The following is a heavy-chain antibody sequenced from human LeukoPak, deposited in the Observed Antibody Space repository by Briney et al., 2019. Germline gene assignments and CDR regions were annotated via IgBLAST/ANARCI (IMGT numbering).Heavy chain of an antibody. CDR1: GGSISSYY. D-gene: IGHD6-13*01. CDR3: ARYSSSFLLDY. J-gene: IGHJ4*02. Sequence: SETLSLTCTVSGGSISSYYWSWVRQPPGKGLEWIGYIYYSGSTNYNPSLKSRVTISVDTSKNQFSLKLSSVTAADTAVYYCARYSSSFLLDYWGQGTLVTVSS. V-gene: IGHV4-59*01. CDR2: IYYSGST.